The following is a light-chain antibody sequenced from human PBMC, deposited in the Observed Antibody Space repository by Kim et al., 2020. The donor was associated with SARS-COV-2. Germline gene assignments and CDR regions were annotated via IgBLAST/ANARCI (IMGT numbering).Light chain of an antibody. Sequence: DSGRHKVHHICPAGQDIGNSLDWFPEKPGKAPKSLVPGGSRFQSGGPLRFSGSGSGTDFNLTISNLQPEDFTSYYCQQYNSFPYTFGQGTKLEI. CDR1: QDIGNS. CDR3: QQYNSFPYT. J-gene: IGKJ2*01. V-gene: IGKV1-16*01. CDR2: GGS.